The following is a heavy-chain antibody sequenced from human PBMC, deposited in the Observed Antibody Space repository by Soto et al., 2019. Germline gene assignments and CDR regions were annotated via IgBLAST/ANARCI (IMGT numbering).Heavy chain of an antibody. D-gene: IGHD4-4*01. CDR3: ANIIAVTSAFDI. J-gene: IGHJ3*02. V-gene: IGHV3-30*18. Sequence: QVQLVESGGGVVQPGRSLRLSCAASGFTFSSYGMHWVRQAPGNGLEWVAVISYDGSNKYYADSVKGRFTISRDNSKNTLYLQMNSLRAEDTAVYYCANIIAVTSAFDIWGQGTMVTVSS. CDR2: ISYDGSNK. CDR1: GFTFSSYG.